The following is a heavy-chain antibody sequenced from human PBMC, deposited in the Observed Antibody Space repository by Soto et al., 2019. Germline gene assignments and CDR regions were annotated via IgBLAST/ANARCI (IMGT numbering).Heavy chain of an antibody. CDR2: INWNGGST. V-gene: IGHV3-20*04. CDR3: ARDRQYYDSSGYFDY. D-gene: IGHD3-22*01. CDR1: GFTFDDYG. Sequence: EVQLVESGGGAVRPGGSLRLSCAASGFTFDDYGMSWVRQAPGKGLEWVSGINWNGGSTGYADSVKGRFTISRDNAKNSLYLQMNSLRAEDTALYYCARDRQYYDSSGYFDYWGQGTLVTVSS. J-gene: IGHJ4*02.